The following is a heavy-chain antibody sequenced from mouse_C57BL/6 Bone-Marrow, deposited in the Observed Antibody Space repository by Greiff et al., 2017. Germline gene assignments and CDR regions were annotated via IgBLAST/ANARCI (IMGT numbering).Heavy chain of an antibody. CDR1: GYAFTNYL. Sequence: VQLLESGAELVRPGTSVKVSCTASGYAFTNYLIEWVKQRPGQGLEWIGVINPGSGGTNYNEKFKGQATLTADKSTSTAYMQLGSLTSEDSAVYFCARNCAFGCGGQGATLTVS. CDR3: ARNCAFGC. J-gene: IGHJ2*01. V-gene: IGHV1-54*01. D-gene: IGHD4-1*01. CDR2: INPGSGGT.